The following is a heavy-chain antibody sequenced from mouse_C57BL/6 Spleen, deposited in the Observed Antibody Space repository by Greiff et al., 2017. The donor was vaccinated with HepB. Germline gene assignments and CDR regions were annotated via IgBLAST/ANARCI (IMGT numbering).Heavy chain of an antibody. D-gene: IGHD1-2*01. CDR1: GYTFTSYW. Sequence: QVQLQQPGAELVMPGASVKLSCKASGYTFTSYWMHWVKQRPGQGLEWIGEIDPSDSYTNYNQKFKGKSTLTVDKSSSTAYMQLSSLTSEDSAVYYCARGGITTAENAMDYWGQGTSVTVSS. J-gene: IGHJ4*01. V-gene: IGHV1-69*01. CDR2: IDPSDSYT. CDR3: ARGGITTAENAMDY.